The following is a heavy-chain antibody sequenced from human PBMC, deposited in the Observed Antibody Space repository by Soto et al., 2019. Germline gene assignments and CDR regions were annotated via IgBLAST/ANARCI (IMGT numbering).Heavy chain of an antibody. Sequence: QVHLVQSGAEVKKPGSSVKVSCKASGVSFNSYVISWVRQAPGQGLEWMGAIIPILGTTNYAQNFQGRGTITADASTSTAYMEVNSLRSEDTAVYYCARSRVPKYNYFYGMDVWGQGTTVSVSS. CDR1: GVSFNSYV. CDR3: ARSRVPKYNYFYGMDV. D-gene: IGHD6-6*01. J-gene: IGHJ6*02. CDR2: IIPILGTT. V-gene: IGHV1-69*01.